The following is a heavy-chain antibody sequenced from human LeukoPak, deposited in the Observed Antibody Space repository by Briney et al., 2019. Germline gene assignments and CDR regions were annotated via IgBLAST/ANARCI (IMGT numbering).Heavy chain of an antibody. CDR3: ARDLVYYDSSGYTRFDY. V-gene: IGHV3-30-3*01. CDR2: ISYDGSNK. Sequence: GGSLRLSCAASGFTFSSYATHWVRQAPGKGLEWVAVISYDGSNKYYADSVKGRFTISRDNSKNTLYLQMNSLRAEDTAVYYCARDLVYYDSSGYTRFDYWGQGTLVTVSS. CDR1: GFTFSSYA. J-gene: IGHJ4*02. D-gene: IGHD3-22*01.